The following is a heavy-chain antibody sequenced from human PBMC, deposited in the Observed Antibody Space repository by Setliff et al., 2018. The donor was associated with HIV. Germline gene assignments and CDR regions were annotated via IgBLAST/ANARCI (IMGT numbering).Heavy chain of an antibody. J-gene: IGHJ4*02. Sequence: ETLSLTCSVSGFSISSDYYWNWVRQPPGQGLEWIGSIYHSGKTYSNPSLKSRVTVSVDTSMNQFSLKLTSVTAADTAVYYCASRDTSRYFDDYWGQGTLVTVSS. V-gene: IGHV4-38-2*02. CDR1: GFSISSDYY. D-gene: IGHD3-22*01. CDR2: IYHSGKT. CDR3: ASRDTSRYFDDY.